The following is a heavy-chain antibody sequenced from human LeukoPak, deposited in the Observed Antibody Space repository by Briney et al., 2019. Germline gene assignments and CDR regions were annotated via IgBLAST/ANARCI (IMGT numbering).Heavy chain of an antibody. V-gene: IGHV4-39*01. CDR3: ASGWPARPKVAGTYFDY. J-gene: IGHJ4*02. D-gene: IGHD6-19*01. CDR2: IYYSGSI. CDR1: GGSISSSSYY. Sequence: SETLSLTCTVSGGSISSSSYYWGWIRQPPGKGLEWIGSIYYSGSIYYNPSLKSRVTISVDTSKNQFSLKLSSVTAADTAVYYCASGWPARPKVAGTYFDYWGQGTLVTVSS.